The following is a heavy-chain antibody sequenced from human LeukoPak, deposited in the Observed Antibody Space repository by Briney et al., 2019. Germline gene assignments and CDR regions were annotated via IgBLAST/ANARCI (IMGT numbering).Heavy chain of an antibody. D-gene: IGHD1-26*01. Sequence: GGSLRLSCAASGFTVSSNYMSWVRQAPGKGLEWVAFIRYDGSNKYYADSVKGRFTISRDNSKNTLYLQMNSLRAEDTAVYYCAKGVGAIDYWGQGTLVTVSS. J-gene: IGHJ4*02. CDR2: IRYDGSNK. V-gene: IGHV3-30*02. CDR1: GFTVSSNY. CDR3: AKGVGAIDY.